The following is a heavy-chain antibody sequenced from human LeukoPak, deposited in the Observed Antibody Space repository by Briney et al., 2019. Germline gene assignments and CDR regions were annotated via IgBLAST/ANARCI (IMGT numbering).Heavy chain of an antibody. CDR1: GGSISSGSYY. V-gene: IGHV4-61*02. CDR2: IYTSGST. D-gene: IGHD2-2*01. CDR3: ASGLYQVLFLYRGEYLQH. J-gene: IGHJ1*01. Sequence: SETLSLTCTVSGGSISSGSYYWSWIRQPAGKGLEWIGRIYTSGSTYYNPSLKSRVTISVDTSKNQFSLELSSVTAADTAVYYCASGLYQVLFLYRGEYLQHWGQGTLAIVSS.